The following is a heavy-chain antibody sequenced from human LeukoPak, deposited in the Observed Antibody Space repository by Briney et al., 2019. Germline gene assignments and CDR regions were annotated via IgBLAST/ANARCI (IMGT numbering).Heavy chain of an antibody. CDR2: INPNSGGT. D-gene: IGHD3-22*01. J-gene: IGHJ4*02. CDR1: GYTFTGYY. Sequence: ASVKVSCKASGYTFTGYYMHWVRQAPGQGLEWMGWINPNSGGTNYAQKFQGRVTMTRDMSISTAYMELSRLRSDDTAVYYCASAGVVYYDSSGFDYWGQGTLVTVSS. V-gene: IGHV1-2*02. CDR3: ASAGVVYYDSSGFDY.